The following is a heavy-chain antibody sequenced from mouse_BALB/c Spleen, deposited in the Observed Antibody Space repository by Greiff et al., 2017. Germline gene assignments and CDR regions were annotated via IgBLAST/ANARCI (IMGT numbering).Heavy chain of an antibody. CDR3: ARLELGRMDY. CDR2: ISSGSSTI. Sequence: EVQGVESGGGLVQPGGSRKLSCAASGFTFSSFGMHWVRQAPEKGLEWVAYISSGSSTIYYADTVKGRFTISRDNPKNTLFLQMTSLRSEDTAMYYCARLELGRMDYWGQGTSVTVSS. CDR1: GFTFSSFG. J-gene: IGHJ4*01. D-gene: IGHD4-1*01. V-gene: IGHV5-17*02.